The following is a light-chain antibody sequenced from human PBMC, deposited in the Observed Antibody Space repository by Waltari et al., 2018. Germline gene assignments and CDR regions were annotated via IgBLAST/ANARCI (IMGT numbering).Light chain of an antibody. Sequence: QSVLTHPPSVSGAPGQPVPIPCTGSSSNLGARYYVQWYQCLPGSAPKPLLHANNNRPSGVPDRCSGSRSGTSASLTITGVQAEDEADYYCQAYDSTLNGVVFGGGTKLAVL. CDR1: SSNLGARYY. J-gene: IGLJ2*01. CDR2: ANN. V-gene: IGLV1-40*01. CDR3: QAYDSTLNGVV.